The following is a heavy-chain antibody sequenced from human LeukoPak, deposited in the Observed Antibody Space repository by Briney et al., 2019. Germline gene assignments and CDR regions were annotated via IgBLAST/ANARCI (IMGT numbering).Heavy chain of an antibody. D-gene: IGHD5-12*01. CDR3: AAWTDRGYSY. CDR1: GFTFSTYA. Sequence: GGSLRLSCAASGFTFSTYAMHWVRQAPGKGLEWVAIVSYDGSNKYYADSVRGRFTISRDNSKNTLYLQMNSLRVEDTAFYYCAAWTDRGYSYWGQGVLVTVSS. J-gene: IGHJ4*02. CDR2: VSYDGSNK. V-gene: IGHV3-30*04.